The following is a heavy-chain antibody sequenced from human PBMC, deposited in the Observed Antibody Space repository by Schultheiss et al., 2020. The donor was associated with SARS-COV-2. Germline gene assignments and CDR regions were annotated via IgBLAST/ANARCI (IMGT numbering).Heavy chain of an antibody. CDR1: GFTFSSYS. CDR3: ARIRPHYYFDY. Sequence: GSLRLSCAASGFTFSSYSMNWVRQAPGKGLEWVSYISSSSSNIYYADSVKGRFTISRDNAKNSLHLQMNSLRDEDTAVYYCARIRPHYYFDYWGQGTLVTVSS. J-gene: IGHJ4*02. V-gene: IGHV3-48*02. CDR2: ISSSSSNI. D-gene: IGHD4-17*01.